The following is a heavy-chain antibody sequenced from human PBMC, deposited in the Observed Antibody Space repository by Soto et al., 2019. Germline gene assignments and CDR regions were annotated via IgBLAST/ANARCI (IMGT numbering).Heavy chain of an antibody. CDR3: ATYQLDRRDYGMDV. J-gene: IGHJ6*02. CDR1: GFTFSSYS. Sequence: EVQLLESGGGLVKPGGSLRLSCAASGFTFSSYSVNWVRQAPGKGLEWVSSISSSSTYIYYADSVRGRFTISRDNAKNSLYLQMNSLAAEDTAVYPCATYQLDRRDYGMDVWGQGTMVTVSS. V-gene: IGHV3-21*01. CDR2: ISSSSTYI. D-gene: IGHD1-1*01.